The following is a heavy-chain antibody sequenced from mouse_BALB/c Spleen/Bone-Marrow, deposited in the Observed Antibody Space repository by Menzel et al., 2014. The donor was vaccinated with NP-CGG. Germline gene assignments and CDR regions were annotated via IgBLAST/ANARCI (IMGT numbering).Heavy chain of an antibody. D-gene: IGHD2-14*01. CDR1: GFSLTSYG. CDR2: IWRGGST. Sequence: QVQLKDSGPGLVQPSQSLSITCTVSGFSLTSYGVHWVRQSPGKGLEWLGVIWRGGSTDYNAAFMSRLSITKDNSKSQVFLKMNSLQADDTAIYYCAKVGTTTGAMDYWGQGTSVTVSS. CDR3: AKVGTTTGAMDY. V-gene: IGHV2-5*01. J-gene: IGHJ4*01.